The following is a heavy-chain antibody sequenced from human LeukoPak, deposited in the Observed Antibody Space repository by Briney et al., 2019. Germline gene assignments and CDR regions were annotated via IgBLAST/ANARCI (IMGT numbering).Heavy chain of an antibody. CDR2: IYHSGST. D-gene: IGHD3-22*01. J-gene: IGHJ6*03. CDR1: GYSISSGYY. CDR3: AGHGSSGYRYYYYYYMDV. V-gene: IGHV4-38-2*01. Sequence: SETLSLTCAVSGYSISSGYYWGWSRQPPGKGLGWIGSIYHSGSTYYNPSLKSRVTISVDTSKTQFSLKLSSVTAADTAVYYCAGHGSSGYRYYYYYYMDVWGKGTTVTVSS.